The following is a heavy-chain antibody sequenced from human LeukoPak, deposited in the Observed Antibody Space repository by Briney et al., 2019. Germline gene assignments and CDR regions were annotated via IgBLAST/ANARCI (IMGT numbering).Heavy chain of an antibody. V-gene: IGHV3-43*02. J-gene: IGHJ4*02. CDR3: AKESGKFDY. CDR2: ISGDGVST. Sequence: GGSLRLSCVASGLPIADFAMHWVRQAPGKGLEWVSLISGDGVSTFYADSVKGRFSVSRDNSKNSLYLEMNSLRTEDAAMYYCAKESGKFDYWGQGTLVAVSS. CDR1: GLPIADFA.